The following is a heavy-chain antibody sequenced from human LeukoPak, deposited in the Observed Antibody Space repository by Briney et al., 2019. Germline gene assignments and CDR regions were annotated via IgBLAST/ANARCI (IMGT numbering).Heavy chain of an antibody. CDR3: AIGPIAVAGALDY. D-gene: IGHD6-19*01. CDR2: INHSGST. V-gene: IGHV4-34*01. CDR1: GGSFSGYY. J-gene: IGHJ4*02. Sequence: SETLSLTCAVYGGSFSGYYWSWIRQPPGKGLEWIGEINHSGSTNYNPSLKSRATISVDTSKNQFSLKLSSVTAADTAVYYCAIGPIAVAGALDYWGQGTLVTVSS.